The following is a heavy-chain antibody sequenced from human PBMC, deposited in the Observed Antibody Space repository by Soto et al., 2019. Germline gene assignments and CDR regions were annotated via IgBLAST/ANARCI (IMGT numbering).Heavy chain of an antibody. Sequence: GGSLRLSCAASGLPFTNTWMTWIRQVPGKGLEWVGRIKSTIDGGTAEHAAPVKGRFTISRDDSKNTLYLQMNSLRTEDTAVYYCATHKGVAVAGGTDHWGQGALVTVSS. J-gene: IGHJ4*02. CDR2: IKSTIDGGTA. CDR3: ATHKGVAVAGGTDH. V-gene: IGHV3-15*01. CDR1: GLPFTNTW. D-gene: IGHD6-19*01.